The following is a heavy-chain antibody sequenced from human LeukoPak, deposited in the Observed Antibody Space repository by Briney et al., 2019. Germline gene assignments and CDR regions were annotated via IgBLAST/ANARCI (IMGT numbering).Heavy chain of an antibody. V-gene: IGHV1-69*13. D-gene: IGHD2-15*01. CDR3: AREDCSGGSCYYFDY. J-gene: IGHJ4*02. CDR1: GGTFSSYA. Sequence: SVKVSCKASGGTFSSYAISWVRQAPGQGLEWMGGVIPIFGTANYAQKFQGRVTITADESTSTAYMELSSLRSEDTAVYYCAREDCSGGSCYYFDYWGQGTLVTVSS. CDR2: VIPIFGTA.